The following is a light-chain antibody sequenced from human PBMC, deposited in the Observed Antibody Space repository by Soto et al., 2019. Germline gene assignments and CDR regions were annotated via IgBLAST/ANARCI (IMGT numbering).Light chain of an antibody. CDR2: RNN. CDR3: AAWDDSLSGLWV. J-gene: IGLJ3*02. CDR1: SSNIGSNY. Sequence: QSVLTQPPSASGTPGQRVTISCSGSSSNIGSNYVYWYQQLPGTAPKLLIYRNNQRPSGVPDRFSGSKSGTSASLAISGLWSEDEADYYCAAWDDSLSGLWVFGGGTKLTVL. V-gene: IGLV1-47*03.